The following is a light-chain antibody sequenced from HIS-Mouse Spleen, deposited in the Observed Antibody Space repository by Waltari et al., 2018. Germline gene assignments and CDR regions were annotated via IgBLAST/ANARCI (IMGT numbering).Light chain of an antibody. CDR1: QSISSW. CDR2: KAF. Sequence: DIQMTQSPSTLSASVGDRVTITCRVSQSISSWLAWYQQKPGKAPKLLIYKAFSLESGVPSRFSVSGSGTEYTLTISSLQPDDFATYYCQQYNSYLTFGGGTTVEIK. CDR3: QQYNSYLT. J-gene: IGKJ4*01. V-gene: IGKV1-5*03.